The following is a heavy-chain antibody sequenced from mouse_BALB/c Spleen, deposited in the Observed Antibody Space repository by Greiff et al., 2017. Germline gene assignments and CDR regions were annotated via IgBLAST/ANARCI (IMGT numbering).Heavy chain of an antibody. CDR3: AQWSYAMDY. CDR1: GFNIKDYY. Sequence: EVMLVESGAELVRPGALVKLSCKASGFNIKDYYMHWVKQRPEQGLEWIGWIDPENGNTIYDPKFQGKASITADTSSNTAYLQLSSLTSEDTAVYYCAQWSYAMDYWGQGTSVSVSS. V-gene: IGHV14-1*02. J-gene: IGHJ4*01. D-gene: IGHD1-1*02. CDR2: IDPENGNT.